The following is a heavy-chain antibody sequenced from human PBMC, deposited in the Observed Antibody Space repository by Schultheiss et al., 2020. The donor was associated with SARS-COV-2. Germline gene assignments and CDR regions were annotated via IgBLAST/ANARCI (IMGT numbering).Heavy chain of an antibody. D-gene: IGHD2-15*01. CDR3: ASTSDIVVAVATT. CDR2: INHSGST. J-gene: IGHJ1*01. CDR1: GGSFSGYY. Sequence: SETLSLTCAVYGGSFSGYYWSWIRQPPGKGLEWIGEINHSGSTNYNPSLKSRVTMSVDASKNQLSLKLRSVTATDTAVYYCASTSDIVVAVATTWGQGTLVTVSS. V-gene: IGHV4-34*01.